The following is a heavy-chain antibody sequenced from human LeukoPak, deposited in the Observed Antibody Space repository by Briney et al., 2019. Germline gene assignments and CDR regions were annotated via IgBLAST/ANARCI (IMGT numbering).Heavy chain of an antibody. Sequence: ASVKVSCKASGYTFTSYDINWVRQATGQGLEGMGCTNPNSGNTRYAQKFQGRVTMTRDTSISTAYMELSRLRSDDTAVYYCARSRVVPAAIGGYWGQGTLVTVSS. CDR3: ARSRVVPAAIGGY. V-gene: IGHV1-8*01. D-gene: IGHD2-2*01. CDR2: TNPNSGNT. J-gene: IGHJ4*02. CDR1: GYTFTSYD.